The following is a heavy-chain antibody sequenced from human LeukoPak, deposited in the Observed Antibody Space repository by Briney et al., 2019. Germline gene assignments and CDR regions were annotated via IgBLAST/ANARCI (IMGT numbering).Heavy chain of an antibody. D-gene: IGHD3-16*02. CDR2: ISWNSGSI. J-gene: IGHJ4*02. Sequence: GGSLRLSCAASGFTFDDYAMHWVRQAPGKGLEWVSGISWNSGSIGYADSVKGRFTISRDNAKNSLYLQMNSLRAEDTALHYCARSRGVSYYFDYWGQGTLVTVSS. CDR3: ARSRGVSYYFDY. V-gene: IGHV3-9*01. CDR1: GFTFDDYA.